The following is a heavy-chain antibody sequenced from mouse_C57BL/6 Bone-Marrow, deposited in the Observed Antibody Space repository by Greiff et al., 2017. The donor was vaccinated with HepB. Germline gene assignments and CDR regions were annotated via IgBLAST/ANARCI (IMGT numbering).Heavy chain of an antibody. CDR3: ARGKTGTGYFGV. CDR2: INPYNGGT. CDR1: GYTFPDYY. D-gene: IGHD4-1*01. V-gene: IGHV1-19*01. J-gene: IGHJ1*03. Sequence: VQLQQSGPVLVKPGASVKMSCKASGYTFPDYYMNWVKQSHGKSLEWIGVINPYNGGTSYNQKFKGKATLTVDKSSSTAYMELNSLTSEDSAVYYCARGKTGTGYFGVWGTGTTVTVSS.